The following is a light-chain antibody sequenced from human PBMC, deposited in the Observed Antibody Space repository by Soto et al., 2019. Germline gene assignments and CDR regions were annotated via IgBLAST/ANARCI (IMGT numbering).Light chain of an antibody. Sequence: EIVLTQSPGTLSLSPGERATLSCRASETINSRYLAWYQQKPGRAPRLLIHGTSGRASGIPDRFSGSGSGTDFYLTVSRLEPEDFAVYYCQHYGESLYTVGQGTKVDIK. CDR2: GTS. J-gene: IGKJ2*01. CDR1: ETINSRY. CDR3: QHYGESLYT. V-gene: IGKV3-20*01.